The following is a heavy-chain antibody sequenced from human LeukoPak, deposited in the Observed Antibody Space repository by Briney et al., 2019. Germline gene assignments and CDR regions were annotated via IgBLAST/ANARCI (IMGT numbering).Heavy chain of an antibody. Sequence: SMKVSCKASGGTFGSSAINWVRQAPGQGLEWMGRIIPTSATTNYAQRFQGRVTITADQITNTVYMDLSALKSEDTAVYYCARSGAIVPAARIFDPWGQGSLVTVSS. V-gene: IGHV1-69*13. CDR3: ARSGAIVPAARIFDP. CDR2: IIPTSATT. D-gene: IGHD2-2*01. CDR1: GGTFGSSA. J-gene: IGHJ5*02.